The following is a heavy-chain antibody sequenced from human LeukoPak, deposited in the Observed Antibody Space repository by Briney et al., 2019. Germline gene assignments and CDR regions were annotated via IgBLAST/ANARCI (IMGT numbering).Heavy chain of an antibody. CDR2: ISAYNGNT. Sequence: GASVKVACKASGYTFTNYGISWVRQAPGQGLEWMGWISAYNGNTNYAQKLQGRVTMTTDTSTSTAYMELRSLRSDDTAVYYCARSETKIENWFDPWGQGTLVTVSS. V-gene: IGHV1-18*01. CDR3: ARSETKIENWFDP. D-gene: IGHD3-22*01. CDR1: GYTFTNYG. J-gene: IGHJ5*02.